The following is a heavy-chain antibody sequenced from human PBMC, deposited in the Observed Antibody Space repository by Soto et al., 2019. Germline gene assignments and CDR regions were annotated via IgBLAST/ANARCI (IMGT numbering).Heavy chain of an antibody. J-gene: IGHJ4*02. CDR1: GGSFSGYY. D-gene: IGHD6-13*01. Sequence: QVQLQQWGAGLLKPSETLSLTCAVYGGSFSGYYWSWIRQPPGKGLEWIGEINHSGSTNYNPSLKSRVTISVDTSKNQFSLKLSSVTDADTAVYYCARAGPIAGVDYWGQGTLVTVSS. V-gene: IGHV4-34*01. CDR2: INHSGST. CDR3: ARAGPIAGVDY.